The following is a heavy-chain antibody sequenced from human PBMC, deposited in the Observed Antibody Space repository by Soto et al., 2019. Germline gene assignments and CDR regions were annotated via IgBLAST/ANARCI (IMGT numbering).Heavy chain of an antibody. D-gene: IGHD1-26*01. V-gene: IGHV3-23*01. J-gene: IGHJ3*02. CDR3: AKCIGYRRGIGGDDAFAI. CDR2: ISGSGGST. Sequence: WGSLRLSCAASGGTFSSYAMSWGRQAPGKGLEWVSAISGSGGSTYYADSVKGRFTISRDNSKNTLYLQMNSLRAEDTAVYYCAKCIGYRRGIGGDDAFAIWGQGTMVNASS. CDR1: GGTFSSYA.